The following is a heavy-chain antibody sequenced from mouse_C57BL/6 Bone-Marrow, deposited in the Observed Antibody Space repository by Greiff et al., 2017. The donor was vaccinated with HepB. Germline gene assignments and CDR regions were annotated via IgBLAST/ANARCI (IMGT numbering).Heavy chain of an antibody. V-gene: IGHV2-5*01. J-gene: IGHJ1*03. CDR1: GFSLTSYG. D-gene: IGHD1-1*01. CDR2: IWRGGST. CDR3: AKPLYYYGSSYDWYFDV. Sequence: VQRVESGPGLVQPSQSLSITCTVSGFSLTSYGVHWVRQSPGKGLEWLGVIWRGGSTDYNAAFMSRLSITKDNSKSQVFFKMNSLQADDTAIYYCAKPLYYYGSSYDWYFDVWGTGTTVTVSS.